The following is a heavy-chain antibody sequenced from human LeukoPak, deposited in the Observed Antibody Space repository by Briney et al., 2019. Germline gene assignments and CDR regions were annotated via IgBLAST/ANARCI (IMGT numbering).Heavy chain of an antibody. CDR1: GGTFSSYA. CDR3: ARATGGYSGYDGESEYYYYMDV. J-gene: IGHJ6*03. V-gene: IGHV1-69*06. D-gene: IGHD5-12*01. CDR2: IIPIFGTA. Sequence: GASVKVSCKASGGTFSSYAISWVRQAPGQGLEWMGGIIPIFGTANYAQKFQGRVTITADKSTSTAYMELSSLRSEDTAVYYCARATGGYSGYDGESEYYYYMDVWGKGTTVTVSS.